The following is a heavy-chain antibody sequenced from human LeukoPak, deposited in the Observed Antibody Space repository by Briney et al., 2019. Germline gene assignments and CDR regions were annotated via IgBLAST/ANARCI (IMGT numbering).Heavy chain of an antibody. CDR3: AKERGNYFGASSPYFDN. Sequence: GGSLRLSCAASGFTFSTYWMHWVRQPPGKGLVWVSHINSDGTSTNYADSVKGRFIISRDNAKNMLYLQMNSLRAEDTAVYYCAKERGNYFGASSPYFDNWGQGTLVTVYS. D-gene: IGHD4-23*01. J-gene: IGHJ4*02. CDR1: GFTFSTYW. CDR2: INSDGTST. V-gene: IGHV3-74*01.